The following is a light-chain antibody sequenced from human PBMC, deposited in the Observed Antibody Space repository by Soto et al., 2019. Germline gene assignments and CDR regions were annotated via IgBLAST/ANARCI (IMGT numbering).Light chain of an antibody. Sequence: EIVLTQSPAPLSLSPGERATLSCWTSQGISSNLAWYQQTPGQAPRLLIYDASIRASGIPATFRGSGSGTDFTLTISSLEPEDFAVSYCQQRGNWTLYTFGQGTKLEIK. CDR2: DAS. CDR1: QGISSN. CDR3: QQRGNWTLYT. V-gene: IGKV3-11*01. J-gene: IGKJ2*01.